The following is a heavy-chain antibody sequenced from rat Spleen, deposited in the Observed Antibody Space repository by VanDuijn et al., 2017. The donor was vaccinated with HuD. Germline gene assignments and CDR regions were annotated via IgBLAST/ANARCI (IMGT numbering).Heavy chain of an antibody. CDR1: GFTFKNYG. J-gene: IGHJ4*01. V-gene: IGHV5-29*01. CDR3: ARHNSGYGVMDA. D-gene: IGHD4-3*01. CDR2: ISYDGITT. Sequence: EVQLVESGGGLVQPGRSLKVSCAASGFTFKNYGMAWVRQAPAKGLEWVAAISYDGITTYYRDSVRGRFTISSDNAKTTLYLQMDGLRSEDTATYYCARHNSGYGVMDAWGQGASVTVSS.